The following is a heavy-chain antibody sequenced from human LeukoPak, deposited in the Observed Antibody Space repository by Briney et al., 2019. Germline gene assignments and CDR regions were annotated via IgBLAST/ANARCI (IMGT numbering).Heavy chain of an antibody. CDR1: GGSISSSSYY. J-gene: IGHJ4*02. V-gene: IGHV4-39*07. CDR3: ARSMTTVTTGSDY. Sequence: SETLSLTCTVSGGSISSSSYYWGWIRQPPGKGLEWIGSIYYSGSTYYNPSLKSRVTISVDTSKNQFSLKLSSVTAADTAVYYCARSMTTVTTGSDYWGQGTLVTVSS. D-gene: IGHD4-17*01. CDR2: IYYSGST.